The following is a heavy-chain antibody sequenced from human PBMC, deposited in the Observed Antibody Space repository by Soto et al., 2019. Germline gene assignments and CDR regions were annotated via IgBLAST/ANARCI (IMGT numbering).Heavy chain of an antibody. V-gene: IGHV1-69*12. CDR3: ARVSVVVAATQTYYYGMDV. Sequence: QVQLVQSGAEVKKPGSSVKVSCKASGGTFSSYAISWVRQAPGQGLEWMGGIIPIFGTANYAQKFQGRVTITADESTSTAYMELSSLRSEDTAVYYCARVSVVVAATQTYYYGMDVWGQGTTVTVSS. CDR1: GGTFSSYA. CDR2: IIPIFGTA. D-gene: IGHD2-15*01. J-gene: IGHJ6*02.